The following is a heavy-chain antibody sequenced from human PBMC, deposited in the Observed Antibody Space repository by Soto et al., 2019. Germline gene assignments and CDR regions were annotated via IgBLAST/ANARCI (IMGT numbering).Heavy chain of an antibody. V-gene: IGHV4-59*01. Sequence: SETLSLTCTVSGGSISSYYWSWIRQPPGKGLEWIGYIYYSGSTNYNPSLKSRVTISVDTSKNQFSLKLSSVTAADTAVYYCARVLELEYSSSARGYSYGVDEYYFDYWGQGTLVTVSS. CDR2: IYYSGST. J-gene: IGHJ4*02. CDR3: ARVLELEYSSSARGYSYGVDEYYFDY. D-gene: IGHD6-6*01. CDR1: GGSISSYY.